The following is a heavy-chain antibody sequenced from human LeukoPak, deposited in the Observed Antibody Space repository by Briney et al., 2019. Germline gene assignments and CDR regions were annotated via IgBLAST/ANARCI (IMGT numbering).Heavy chain of an antibody. J-gene: IGHJ4*02. Sequence: HPGGSLRLSCAASGFTFSSFAMSWVRLAPGKGLEWVSAISGSGGSTYYADSVKGRFTISRDNSKNTLYLQMNSLRAEDTAVYYCAKDSSLLPYYYDSSGYNDYWGQGTLVTVSS. CDR3: AKDSSLLPYYYDSSGYNDY. CDR1: GFTFSSFA. V-gene: IGHV3-23*01. CDR2: ISGSGGST. D-gene: IGHD3-22*01.